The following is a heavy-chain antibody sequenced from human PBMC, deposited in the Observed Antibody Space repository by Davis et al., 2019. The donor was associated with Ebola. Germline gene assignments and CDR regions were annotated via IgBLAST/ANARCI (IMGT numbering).Heavy chain of an antibody. Sequence: PSETLSLTCTVSGGSISSYYWSWIRQPPGKGLEWIGYIYYSGSTSYNPSLKSRVAISVDTSKNQFSLKVRSVTAADTAVYYCARGDVLPYYYGMDVWGQGTTVTVSS. D-gene: IGHD2-15*01. J-gene: IGHJ6*02. V-gene: IGHV4-59*01. CDR1: GGSISSYY. CDR2: IYYSGST. CDR3: ARGDVLPYYYGMDV.